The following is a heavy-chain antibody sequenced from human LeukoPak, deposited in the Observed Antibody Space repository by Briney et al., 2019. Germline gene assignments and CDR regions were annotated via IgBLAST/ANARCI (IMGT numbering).Heavy chain of an antibody. CDR2: INPNSGNT. Sequence: ASVKVSCKASGYTFTGYYMHWVRQAPGQGLEWMGWINPNSGNTGYAQKFQGRVTMTRNTSISTAYMELSSLRSEDTAVYYCARAPYCSSTSCSDYYYYMDVWGKGTTVTISS. D-gene: IGHD2-2*01. J-gene: IGHJ6*03. CDR1: GYTFTGYY. CDR3: ARAPYCSSTSCSDYYYYMDV. V-gene: IGHV1-8*02.